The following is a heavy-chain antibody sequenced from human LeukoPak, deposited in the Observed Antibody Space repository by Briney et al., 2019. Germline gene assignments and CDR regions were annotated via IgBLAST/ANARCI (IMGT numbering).Heavy chain of an antibody. J-gene: IGHJ5*02. D-gene: IGHD6-19*01. Sequence: SETLSLTCTVSGDSISSSYWSWIRQPAGKGLEWIGRIYTSGSTNHNPSLKSRVIMSLDTSENQFSLKLSSVTAADTAIYYCARGVRYSSGWNNWFDPWGQGTLVTVSS. CDR2: IYTSGST. CDR1: GDSISSSY. V-gene: IGHV4-4*07. CDR3: ARGVRYSSGWNNWFDP.